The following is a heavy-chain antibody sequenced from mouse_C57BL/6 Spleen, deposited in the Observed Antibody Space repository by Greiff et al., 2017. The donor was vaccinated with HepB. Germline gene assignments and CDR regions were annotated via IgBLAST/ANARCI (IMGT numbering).Heavy chain of an antibody. CDR1: GYTFTDYY. D-gene: IGHD1-1*01. CDR3: ALLTTVVAYYAMDY. Sequence: VQLQQSGPVLVKPGASVKMSCKASGYTFTDYYMNWVKQSHGKSLEWIGVINPYNGGTSYNQKFKGKATLTVDKSYSTAYMELNSLTSEDSAVYYCALLTTVVAYYAMDYWGQGTSVTVSS. J-gene: IGHJ4*01. V-gene: IGHV1-19*01. CDR2: INPYNGGT.